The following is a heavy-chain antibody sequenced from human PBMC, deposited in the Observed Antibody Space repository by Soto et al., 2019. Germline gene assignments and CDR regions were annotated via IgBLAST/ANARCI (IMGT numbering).Heavy chain of an antibody. CDR2: VIPMLGKA. Sequence: QVQLVQSGAEVKKPGSSVKVSCKASGGTLSAHTINWVRQAPGQGLEWMGRVIPMLGKANYAQKLQGRVTITADKSTSTAYMELRSLRSDDTAVYYCARMREYTYGLIDYWGQGTLVTVYS. D-gene: IGHD5-18*01. J-gene: IGHJ4*02. V-gene: IGHV1-69*02. CDR1: GGTLSAHT. CDR3: ARMREYTYGLIDY.